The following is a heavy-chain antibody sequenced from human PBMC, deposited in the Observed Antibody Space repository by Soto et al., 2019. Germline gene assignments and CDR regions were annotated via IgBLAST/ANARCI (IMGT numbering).Heavy chain of an antibody. D-gene: IGHD2-2*01. J-gene: IGHJ4*02. CDR1: GFTFSSYA. CDR2: ISGSGGST. V-gene: IGHV3-23*01. CDR3: AKVPYIVVVPAAHFDY. Sequence: GGSLRLSCAASGFTFSSYAMSWVRQAPGKGLEWVSAISGSGGSTYYADSVKGRLTISRDNSKNTLYLQMNSLRAEDTAVYYCAKVPYIVVVPAAHFDYWGQGTLVTVSS.